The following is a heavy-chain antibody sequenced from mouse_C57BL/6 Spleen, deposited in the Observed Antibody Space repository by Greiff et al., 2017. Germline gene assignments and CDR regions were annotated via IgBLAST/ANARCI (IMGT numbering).Heavy chain of an antibody. Sequence: QVQLQQSGPELVKPGASVKISCKASGYAFSSSWMNWVKQRPGKGLEWIGRIYPGDGDTNYNGKFKGKATLTADKSSSTAYMQLSSLTSEDSAVYFCARSHYGSPFDYWGQGTTLTVSS. V-gene: IGHV1-82*01. CDR2: IYPGDGDT. CDR1: GYAFSSSW. CDR3: ARSHYGSPFDY. J-gene: IGHJ2*01. D-gene: IGHD1-1*01.